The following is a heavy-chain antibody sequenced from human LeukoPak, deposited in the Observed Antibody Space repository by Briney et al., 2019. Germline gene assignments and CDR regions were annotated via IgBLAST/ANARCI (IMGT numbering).Heavy chain of an antibody. CDR2: LYTSGST. D-gene: IGHD6-6*01. CDR1: GGSISYYY. CDR3: ARDMTTGYSSSGARAFDI. J-gene: IGHJ3*02. V-gene: IGHV4-4*07. Sequence: SETLSLTCFVTGGSISYYYWSWIRQPAGKGLEWIGRLYTSGSTNYNPSLKSRVTMSVDTSKNQFSLKLSSVTAADTAVYYCARDMTTGYSSSGARAFDIWGQGTMVTVSS.